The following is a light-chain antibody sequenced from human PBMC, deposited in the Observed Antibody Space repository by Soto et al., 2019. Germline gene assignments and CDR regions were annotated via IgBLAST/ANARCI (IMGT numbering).Light chain of an antibody. CDR2: GAP. CDR3: QQSNNWPRT. Sequence: EIVMTQSPATLSVSPGERATLSCRASQSVSSNLAWYQQKPGQVPRLLIYGAPTRDASIPARFSGSGSGTEFTLTISSLQSEDFAVYYCQQSNNWPRTFGQGTKVEIK. CDR1: QSVSSN. J-gene: IGKJ1*01. V-gene: IGKV3-15*01.